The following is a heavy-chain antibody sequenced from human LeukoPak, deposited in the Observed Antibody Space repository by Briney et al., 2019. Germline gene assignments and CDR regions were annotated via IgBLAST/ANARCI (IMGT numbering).Heavy chain of an antibody. Sequence: SETLSLTCTVSGGSISSSSYYWGWIRQPPGKRLEWIGRIYYSGSTYYNPSLKSRVTISVDTSKNQFSLKLSSVTAADTAVYYCARAPTMVRGVITNWFDPWGQGTLVTVSS. V-gene: IGHV4-39*07. J-gene: IGHJ5*02. CDR2: IYYSGST. D-gene: IGHD3-10*01. CDR3: ARAPTMVRGVITNWFDP. CDR1: GGSISSSSYY.